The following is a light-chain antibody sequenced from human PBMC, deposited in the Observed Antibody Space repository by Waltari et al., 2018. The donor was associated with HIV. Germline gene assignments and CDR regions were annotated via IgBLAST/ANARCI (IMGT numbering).Light chain of an antibody. CDR2: AAT. Sequence: DIQMTQFPSSLSASIGDRVTLTCRASQTINNNLNWYQQTSGKAPKLLIFAATNLQTGVPSRFSGSGSGTEFTLTVNSLQPEDFATYYCQQAYRTPQTFGQGTRLE. CDR1: QTINNN. CDR3: QQAYRTPQT. V-gene: IGKV1-39*01. J-gene: IGKJ5*01.